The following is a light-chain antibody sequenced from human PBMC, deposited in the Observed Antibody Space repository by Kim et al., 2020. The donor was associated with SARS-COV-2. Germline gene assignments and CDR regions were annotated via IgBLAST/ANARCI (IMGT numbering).Light chain of an antibody. CDR2: GAS. J-gene: IGKJ2*01. Sequence: RATINCKSSQSVLYSSNNKNYLAWYQQKPGQPPKLLIYGASTRESGVPDRFSGSGSGTDFTLTISSLQAEDVAVYYCQQYYSTPYTFGQGTKLEIK. CDR3: QQYYSTPYT. V-gene: IGKV4-1*01. CDR1: QSVLYSSNNKNY.